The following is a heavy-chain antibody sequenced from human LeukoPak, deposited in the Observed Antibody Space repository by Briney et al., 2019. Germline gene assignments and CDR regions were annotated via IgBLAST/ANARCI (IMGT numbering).Heavy chain of an antibody. D-gene: IGHD2-21*01. CDR2: ISYVGSSK. Sequence: GGSLRLSCAASGFTFSSYAMHWVRQAPGKGLEWVAVISYVGSSKYYADSVKGRFTISRDNSKNTLYLQMNILRAEDTAVYYCARAPSYSISNWFDPWGQGTLVTVSS. V-gene: IGHV3-30-3*01. J-gene: IGHJ5*02. CDR1: GFTFSSYA. CDR3: ARAPSYSISNWFDP.